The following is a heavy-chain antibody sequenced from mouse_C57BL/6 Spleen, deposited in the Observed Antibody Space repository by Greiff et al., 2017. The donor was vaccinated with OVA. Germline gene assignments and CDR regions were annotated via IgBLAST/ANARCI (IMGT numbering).Heavy chain of an antibody. D-gene: IGHD1-1*01. CDR1: GYTFTSYG. CDR3: ASTYQCLPYGRGAMDY. Sequence: QVQLQQPGAELVKPGASVKLSCKASGYTFTSYGMHWVQQRPGQGLEWIGMIHPNSGSTNYNEQFKSKATLTVDKSSSTAYMQLCSLTSEDSALYYYASTYQCLPYGRGAMDYWGQGTSVTVSS. CDR2: IHPNSGST. J-gene: IGHJ4*01. V-gene: IGHV1-64*01.